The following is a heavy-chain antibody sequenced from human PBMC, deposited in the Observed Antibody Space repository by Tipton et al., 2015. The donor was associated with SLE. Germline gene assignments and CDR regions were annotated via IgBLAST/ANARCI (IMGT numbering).Heavy chain of an antibody. V-gene: IGHV3-9*01. J-gene: IGHJ6*02. CDR1: GFTFDDYA. Sequence: RSLRLSCAASGFTFDDYAMHWVRQAPGKGLEWVSGISWNSGSIGYADSVKGRFTISRDNAKNSLYLQMNSLRAEDTALYYCAKDISNYGDYYYYGMDVWGQGTTVTVSS. CDR3: AKDISNYGDYYYYGMDV. CDR2: ISWNSGSI. D-gene: IGHD4-17*01.